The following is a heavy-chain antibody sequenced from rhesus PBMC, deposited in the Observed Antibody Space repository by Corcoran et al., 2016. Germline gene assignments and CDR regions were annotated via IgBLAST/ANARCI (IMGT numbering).Heavy chain of an antibody. CDR2: INSGGGST. J-gene: IGHJ4*01. Sequence: EVQLVESGGGLAKPGGSLRLSCAASGFTFSSYWMNWVGQAPGKGLAWVSAINSGGGSTYYVDSGKGRFTISRDNSKNTLSLQMNSLRAEDTAVYYCAKETPKLIAAAGPFDYWGQGVLVTVSS. CDR1: GFTFSSYW. D-gene: IGHD6S26*01. V-gene: IGHV3S25*01. CDR3: AKETPKLIAAAGPFDY.